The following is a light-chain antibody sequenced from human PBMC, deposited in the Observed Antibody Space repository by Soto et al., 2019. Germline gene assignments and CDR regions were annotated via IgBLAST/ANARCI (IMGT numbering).Light chain of an antibody. CDR3: CSYAGSSTFYV. J-gene: IGLJ1*01. CDR2: EVN. Sequence: QAVLTQPPSASGSPGQSVTISCTGTSSDVGAYDYVCWYQQHPGKAPKLMIYEVNKRPSGVPDRFSGSKSGNTASLTVSGLQAGDEADYYCCSYAGSSTFYVFGTGTKLTVL. CDR1: SSDVGAYDY. V-gene: IGLV2-8*01.